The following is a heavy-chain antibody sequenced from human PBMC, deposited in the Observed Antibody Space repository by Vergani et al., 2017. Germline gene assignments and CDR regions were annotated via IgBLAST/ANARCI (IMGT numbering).Heavy chain of an antibody. CDR3: ARRSGIVYDIFSGTQYFFDF. CDR2: IYRTGRT. Sequence: QVQLRQWGPGLVKPSETLSLTCAVSGFSIDNGYYWDWIRQPPGKGLEWIGSIYRTGRTHFNPSLKSRVTISVDTSNNHFSLRLNSLTAADTAVYYCARRSGIVYDIFSGTQYFFDFWGQGTLVTVSS. V-gene: IGHV4-38-2*01. CDR1: GFSIDNGYY. J-gene: IGHJ4*02. D-gene: IGHD3-9*01.